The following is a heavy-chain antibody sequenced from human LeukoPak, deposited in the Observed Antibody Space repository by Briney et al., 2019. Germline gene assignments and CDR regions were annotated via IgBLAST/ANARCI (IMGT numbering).Heavy chain of an antibody. CDR1: GFIFNKHA. J-gene: IGHJ4*02. Sequence: GGSLRLSCAASGFIFNKHAMSWVRQAPGRGLEWVSGLSGSGGSTDYADSVKGRFTVSRDNAESLVYLHMSSLRAEDTAMYYCAREGHSSGSLGDYWGQGILVTVSS. CDR3: AREGHSSGSLGDY. D-gene: IGHD6-19*01. CDR2: LSGSGGST. V-gene: IGHV3-23*01.